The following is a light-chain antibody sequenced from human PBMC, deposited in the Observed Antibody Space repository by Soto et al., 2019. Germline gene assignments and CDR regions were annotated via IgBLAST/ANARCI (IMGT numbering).Light chain of an antibody. V-gene: IGKV3-20*01. J-gene: IGKJ1*01. Sequence: EIVLTQSPGTLSLSPGDRATLSCRASQSVSSNYLAWYQQRPGQAPRLLIYGASSGATGIPDRFSGGGSGTDFTLTISRLEPEDFAVYYCQQYGDSPWTFGQGTKVDI. CDR1: QSVSSNY. CDR2: GAS. CDR3: QQYGDSPWT.